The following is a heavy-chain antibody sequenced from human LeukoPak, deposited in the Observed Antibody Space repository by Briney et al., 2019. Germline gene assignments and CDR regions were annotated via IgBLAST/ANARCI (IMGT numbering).Heavy chain of an antibody. D-gene: IGHD3-22*01. Sequence: ASVKVSCKTSGYIFSGYYMHWVRQAPGQGLEWMGCINPGSGGTNYTQKFQGRVTMTRDTSISTAYMELSRLRSDDTAVYYCARGARMYYYDSSGYNDYWGQGTLVTVSS. CDR1: GYIFSGYY. CDR2: INPGSGGT. CDR3: ARGARMYYYDSSGYNDY. V-gene: IGHV1-2*02. J-gene: IGHJ4*02.